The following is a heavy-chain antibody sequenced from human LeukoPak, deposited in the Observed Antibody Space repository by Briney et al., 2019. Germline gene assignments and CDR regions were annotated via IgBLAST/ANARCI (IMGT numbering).Heavy chain of an antibody. CDR3: ARVEGGDHGADGGSFDP. CDR2: INPSGGST. J-gene: IGHJ5*02. V-gene: IGHV1-46*01. Sequence: ASGKVSCKASGYTFTSYYIHWVRQAPGQGLEWMGIINPSGGSTSYAQKFQGRVTLTRDTSTSTVYMELSSLRSEDTAVYYCARVEGGDHGADGGSFDPWGQGTLVTVSS. D-gene: IGHD4-17*01. CDR1: GYTFTSYY.